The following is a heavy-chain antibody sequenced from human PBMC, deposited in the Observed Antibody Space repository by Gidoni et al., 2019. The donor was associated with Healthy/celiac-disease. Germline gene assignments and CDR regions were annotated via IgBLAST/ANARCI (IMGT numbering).Heavy chain of an antibody. CDR3: AKDKGGGSYYGVYYYYGMDV. D-gene: IGHD1-26*01. J-gene: IGHJ6*02. CDR2: ISWNSGSI. V-gene: IGHV3-9*01. Sequence: EVQLVESGGGLVQPGRSLRLSCAASGFTFDDYAMHWVRQAPGKGLEWVSGISWNSGSIGYADSVKGRFTISRDNAKNSLYLQMNSLRAEDTALYYCAKDKGGGSYYGVYYYYGMDVWGQGTTVTVSS. CDR1: GFTFDDYA.